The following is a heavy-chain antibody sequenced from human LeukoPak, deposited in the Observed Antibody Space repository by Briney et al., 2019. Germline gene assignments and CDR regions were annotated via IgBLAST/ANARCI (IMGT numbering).Heavy chain of an antibody. Sequence: SETLSLTCTVSGGSISSSSYYWGWIRQPPGKGLEWIGSIYYSGSTYYNPSLKSRVTISVDTSKNQFSLKLSSVTAADTAVYYCARPEGYFGSGSYSRWFDPWGQGTLVTVSS. J-gene: IGHJ5*02. CDR3: ARPEGYFGSGSYSRWFDP. CDR2: IYYSGST. CDR1: GGSISSSSYY. V-gene: IGHV4-39*01. D-gene: IGHD3-10*01.